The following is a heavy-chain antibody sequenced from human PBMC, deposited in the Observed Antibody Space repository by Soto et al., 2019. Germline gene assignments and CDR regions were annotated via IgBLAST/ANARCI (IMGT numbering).Heavy chain of an antibody. CDR2: TYYRSKWYN. Sequence: KQSQTLSLTCAISGDSVSSNSAAWNWIRQSPSRGLEWLGRTYYRSKWYNDYAVSVKSRITINPDTSKNQFSLQLNSVTPEDTAVYYFARGTGVVGGTSNFDYWGQGTLVTVSA. V-gene: IGHV6-1*01. D-gene: IGHD3-16*01. J-gene: IGHJ4*02. CDR1: GDSVSSNSAA. CDR3: ARGTGVVGGTSNFDY.